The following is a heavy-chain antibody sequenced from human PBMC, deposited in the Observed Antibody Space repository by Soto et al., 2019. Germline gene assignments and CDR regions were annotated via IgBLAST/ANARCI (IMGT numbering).Heavy chain of an antibody. CDR3: ARDRDYDYDSSCKYDYHYGMDV. Sequence: QVQLVQSGTEVKKPGASVKVSCKAFGYTFSSYGISWVRQAPGQGLEWMGWISAYSDRTNYAQNFQGRVTMTADTGKSTAYRAVTSRRSDDTAVYYCARDRDYDYDSSCKYDYHYGMDVWGQRSTVTASS. J-gene: IGHJ6*02. D-gene: IGHD3-22*01. V-gene: IGHV1-18*04. CDR1: GYTFSSYG. CDR2: ISAYSDRT.